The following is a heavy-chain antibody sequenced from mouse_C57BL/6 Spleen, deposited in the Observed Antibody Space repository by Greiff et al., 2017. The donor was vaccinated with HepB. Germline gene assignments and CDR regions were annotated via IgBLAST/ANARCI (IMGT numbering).Heavy chain of an antibody. CDR2: IDPSDSYT. D-gene: IGHD2-3*01. J-gene: IGHJ2*01. CDR1: GYTFTSYW. CDR3: ARYDPYYLDY. Sequence: VQLQQSGAELVKPGASVKLSCKASGYTFTSYWMQWVKQRPGQGLEWIGEIDPSDSYTNYNQKFKGKATLTVDTSSSTAYMQLSSLTSEDSAVYYCARYDPYYLDYWGQGTTLTVSS. V-gene: IGHV1-50*01.